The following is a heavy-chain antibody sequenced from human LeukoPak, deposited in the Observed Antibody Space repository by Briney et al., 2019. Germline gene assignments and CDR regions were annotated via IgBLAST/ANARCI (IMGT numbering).Heavy chain of an antibody. CDR2: ISSSGSTI. V-gene: IGHV3-48*03. CDR1: GFTFSSYE. Sequence: GGSLRLSCAASGFTFSSYEMNWVRQAPGKGLEWVSYISSSGSTIYYADSVKGRFTISRDNAKNSLYLQMNSLRAEDTAVYYCARVRHPWFGDPGGAFDIWGQGTMVTVSS. D-gene: IGHD3-10*01. J-gene: IGHJ3*02. CDR3: ARVRHPWFGDPGGAFDI.